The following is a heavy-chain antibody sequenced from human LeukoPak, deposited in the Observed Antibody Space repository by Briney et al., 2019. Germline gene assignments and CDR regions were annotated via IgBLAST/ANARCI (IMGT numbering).Heavy chain of an antibody. Sequence: PGGSLRLSCAASGFTFSDYAMSWVRQAPGKGLEWVSAITGSGSVKYYADSVKGRFTISRDNSGNTLFLQMNSLRAEDTAVYYCAKRRAASYGDFDYWGQGTLVTVSS. CDR3: AKRRAASYGDFDY. CDR2: ITGSGSVK. V-gene: IGHV3-23*01. J-gene: IGHJ4*02. CDR1: GFTFSDYA. D-gene: IGHD2-15*01.